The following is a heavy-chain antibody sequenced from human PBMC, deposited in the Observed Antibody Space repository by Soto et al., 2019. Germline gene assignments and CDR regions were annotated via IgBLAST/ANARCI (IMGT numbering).Heavy chain of an antibody. V-gene: IGHV1-69*13. J-gene: IGHJ4*02. D-gene: IGHD6-13*01. CDR3: ASGASSWYLYFFHS. Sequence: SVKVSCKACACTFNSYAIAWVRQAPGQGLEWMGGIIPYYNTLNYAQKFQDRVTVTADDSTNTVYMELSSLRSDDTAVYFCASGASSWYLYFFHSWAQATLGNVSS. CDR1: ACTFNSYA. CDR2: IIPYYNTL.